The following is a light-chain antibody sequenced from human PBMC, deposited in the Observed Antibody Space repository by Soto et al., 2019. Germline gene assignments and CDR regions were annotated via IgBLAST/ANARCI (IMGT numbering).Light chain of an antibody. J-gene: IGKJ1*01. CDR1: ERLLHRNVNTY. CDR2: HVS. V-gene: IGKV2-24*01. CDR3: VQATHFPWT. Sequence: EIVLTQAPLSSPVTLGQPASISCTSSERLLHRNVNTYLSWLHQRPGQPPRLLIYHVSSQFSGIPDRFSGSGGGRHFTLRISRVEAEDVGVYDCVQATHFPWTFGQGTRVEV.